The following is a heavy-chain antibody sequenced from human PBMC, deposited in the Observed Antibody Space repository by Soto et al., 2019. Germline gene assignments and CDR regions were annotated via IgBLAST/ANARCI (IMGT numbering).Heavy chain of an antibody. J-gene: IGHJ4*02. D-gene: IGHD3-10*01. CDR3: VKDDGGSPSTPPL. Sequence: EVQLLESGGGLVQPGGPLRLPCAASGITISNYPMSWVRKPPGKGLEWVPGIRGSGDRTFYADSAKARFTISKDISKNSLSLQVDSLGVDDTAVYFCVKDDGGSPSTPPLWGQGTLVTVYS. CDR1: GITISNYP. V-gene: IGHV3-23*01. CDR2: IRGSGDRT.